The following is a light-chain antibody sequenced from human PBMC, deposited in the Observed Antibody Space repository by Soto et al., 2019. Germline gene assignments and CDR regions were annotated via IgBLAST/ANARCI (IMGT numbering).Light chain of an antibody. Sequence: IQMTQSPSSLSASVGDRVTIACRASQGIRNDLGWYQQKPGKAPKRLIYDASSLQSGVPPRFSGSTSGAESTLTITGLQPDDLGTYYCQHTTDFTFGQGTKVDIK. CDR3: QHTTDFT. CDR2: DAS. J-gene: IGKJ2*01. CDR1: QGIRND. V-gene: IGKV1-17*01.